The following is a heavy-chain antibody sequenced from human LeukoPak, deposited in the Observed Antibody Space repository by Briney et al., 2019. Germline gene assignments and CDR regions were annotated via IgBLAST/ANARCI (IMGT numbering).Heavy chain of an antibody. D-gene: IGHD1-26*01. CDR3: ARGGLVGATPDY. CDR2: IYFSGST. CDR1: GGSISGYY. J-gene: IGHJ4*02. V-gene: IGHV4-59*01. Sequence: PSETLSLTCTVSGGSISGYYWSWIRQPPGKGLEWIGYIYFSGSTSYNPSLKSRVTFSLDTSKNQFSLRLTSVTAADTAVYYCARGGLVGATPDYWGQGTLVTVSS.